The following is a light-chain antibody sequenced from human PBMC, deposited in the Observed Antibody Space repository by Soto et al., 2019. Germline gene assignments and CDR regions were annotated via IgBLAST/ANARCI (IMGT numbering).Light chain of an antibody. CDR2: DAS. CDR3: QQYNSWPET. J-gene: IGKJ1*01. CDR1: QSVRSS. Sequence: DIVMTQSPGTLSVSPGERATLFCRASQSVRSSLAWYQQKPGQAPRLFIYDASTWATGIPARFSGSGSGTEFTLTISSLQSEDFAVYYCQQYNSWPETFGQGTKVEIK. V-gene: IGKV3-15*01.